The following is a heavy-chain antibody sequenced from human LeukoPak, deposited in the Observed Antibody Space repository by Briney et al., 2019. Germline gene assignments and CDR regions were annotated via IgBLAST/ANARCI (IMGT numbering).Heavy chain of an antibody. V-gene: IGHV5-51*01. CDR3: ARGIVGATNGFDY. D-gene: IGHD1-26*01. J-gene: IGHJ4*02. CDR2: IYPGDSDT. CDR1: GYNFITSW. Sequence: GESLKISCKGSGYNFITSWIGWVRQMPGEGLEWMGIIYPGDSDTRCSPSFQGQVTISADKSISTAYLQWSSLKASDTAMYYCARGIVGATNGFDYWGQGTLVTVSS.